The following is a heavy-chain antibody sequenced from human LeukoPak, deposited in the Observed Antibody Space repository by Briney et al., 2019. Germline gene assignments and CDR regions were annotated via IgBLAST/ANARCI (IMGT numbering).Heavy chain of an antibody. Sequence: GGSLRVSCAGSGFSFSSYWMSWVRQAPGKGLEWVANIKQDGSEKYYVDSVKGRFTISRDNGKNSLYLQMNSLRAEDTVVYFCVRGSGIAVAGDFDYWGQGTLVTVSS. CDR2: IKQDGSEK. V-gene: IGHV3-7*01. CDR3: VRGSGIAVAGDFDY. J-gene: IGHJ4*02. CDR1: GFSFSSYW. D-gene: IGHD6-19*01.